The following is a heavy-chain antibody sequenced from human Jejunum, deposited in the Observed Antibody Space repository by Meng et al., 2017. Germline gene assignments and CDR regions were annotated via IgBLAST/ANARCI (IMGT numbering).Heavy chain of an antibody. V-gene: IGHV4-34*02. J-gene: IGHJ4*02. D-gene: IGHD1-26*01. CDR3: ARHEVDFDN. CDR2: FTRGGTT. Sequence: QVHLQQGGAGLLKPSETLSLPCAVYGGYISGYFWSWIRQAPGEGLEWVGEFTRGGTTNYNPSLKSRVTISADTSKNQFSLTLSSVSAADTAVYYCARHEVDFDNWGQGTLVTVSS. CDR1: GGYISGYF.